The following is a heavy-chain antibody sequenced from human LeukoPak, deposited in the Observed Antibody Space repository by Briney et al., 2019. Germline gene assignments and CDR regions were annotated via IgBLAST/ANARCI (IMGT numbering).Heavy chain of an antibody. V-gene: IGHV1-69*04. CDR3: AIRYYYDSSGNIDY. D-gene: IGHD3-22*01. J-gene: IGHJ4*02. CDR2: IIPILGIA. Sequence: PAASVTVSCKASGGTFSSYAISWVRQAPGQGLEWMGRIIPILGIANYAQKIQGRVTITADKSTSTAYMELSSLRSEDTAVYCCAIRYYYDSSGNIDYWGQGTLVTGSS. CDR1: GGTFSSYA.